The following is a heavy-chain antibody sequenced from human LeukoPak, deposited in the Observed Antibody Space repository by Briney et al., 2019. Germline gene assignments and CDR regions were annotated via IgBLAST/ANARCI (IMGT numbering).Heavy chain of an antibody. Sequence: SETLSLTCAVYGGSFSDYDWSWIRQPPGKGLEWIGKINDSGSTNYNPSLKSRVTMSLDTSKSQFSLKLRSVTAADTAVYYCARYVPVKTGTTRASFDYWGQGTLVTVSS. D-gene: IGHD1-1*01. CDR3: ARYVPVKTGTTRASFDY. J-gene: IGHJ4*02. CDR2: INDSGST. V-gene: IGHV4-34*01. CDR1: GGSFSDYD.